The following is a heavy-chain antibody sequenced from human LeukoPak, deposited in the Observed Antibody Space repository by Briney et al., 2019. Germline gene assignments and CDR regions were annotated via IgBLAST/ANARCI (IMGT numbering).Heavy chain of an antibody. V-gene: IGHV1-2*02. CDR2: INPNSGGT. CDR1: GYTFTGYY. CDR3: ARDPSTVTTLMDNWFDP. Sequence: ASVKVSCKASGYTFTGYYMHWVRPAPGQGLEWMGWINPNSGGTNYAQKFQGRVTMTRDTSISTAYMELSRLRSDDTAVYYCARDPSTVTTLMDNWFDPWGQGTLVTVSS. D-gene: IGHD4-11*01. J-gene: IGHJ5*02.